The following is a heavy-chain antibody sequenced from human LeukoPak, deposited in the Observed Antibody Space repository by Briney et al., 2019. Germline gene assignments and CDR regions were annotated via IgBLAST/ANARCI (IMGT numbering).Heavy chain of an antibody. CDR2: IYTSGST. J-gene: IGHJ4*02. V-gene: IGHV4-4*07. CDR3: ARDAAYYYGSGSYRNGIDY. CDR1: GGSISNYF. Sequence: PSETLSLTCTVSGGSISNYFWSWIRQPAGKGLEWIGRIYTSGSTNYNPSLKSRVTMSVDTSKNQFSLKLSSVTAADTAVYYCARDAAYYYGSGSYRNGIDYWGQGSLVTVSS. D-gene: IGHD3-10*01.